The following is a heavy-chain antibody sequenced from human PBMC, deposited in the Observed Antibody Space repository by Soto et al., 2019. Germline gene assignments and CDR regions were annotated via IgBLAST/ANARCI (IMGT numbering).Heavy chain of an antibody. J-gene: IGHJ6*02. CDR2: TYYRSKWYN. CDR1: GDSVSSNSAA. D-gene: IGHD1-20*01. V-gene: IGHV6-1*01. CDR3: ARDSYNWNYYYYYGMDV. Sequence: PSQTLSLTCVISGDSVSSNSAAWNWIRQSPSRGLEWLGRTYYRSKWYNDYAVSVKSRITINPDTSKNQFSLQLNSVTPEDTAVYYCARDSYNWNYYYYYGMDVWGQGTTVTVSS.